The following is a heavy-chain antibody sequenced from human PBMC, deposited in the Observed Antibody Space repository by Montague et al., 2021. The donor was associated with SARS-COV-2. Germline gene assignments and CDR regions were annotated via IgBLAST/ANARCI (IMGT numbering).Heavy chain of an antibody. V-gene: IGHV4-39*01. D-gene: IGHD2-8*01. CDR1: GGSRSVPDCC. CDR2: SSYTGRT. J-gene: IGHJ4*02. Sequence: SETLSLTCAVDGGSRSVPDCCWGGMRKSPGKGLEWIGSSSYTGRTYYNPSLRSRVSFSMDTSKNHFSLSLSSVTVADTAVYFCARQLPSYCATNKCYPYYFDGWGQGALVTVSS. CDR3: ARQLPSYCATNKCYPYYFDG.